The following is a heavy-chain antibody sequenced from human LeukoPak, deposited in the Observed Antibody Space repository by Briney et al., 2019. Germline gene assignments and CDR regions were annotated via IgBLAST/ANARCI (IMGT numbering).Heavy chain of an antibody. Sequence: AAVTVPCKASGYTFTSYYMHWVQQAPGQELEWMGIINPSGGSTRHAQKFQGRVTMTRDTSTSTVYMELRRRSSEDTAAYYCARGYYYDSSGYCSGCCDIWGLVTMGTVFS. CDR1: GYTFTSYY. V-gene: IGHV1-46*01. J-gene: IGHJ3*02. D-gene: IGHD3-22*01. CDR3: ARGYYYDSSGYCSGCCDI. CDR2: INPSGGST.